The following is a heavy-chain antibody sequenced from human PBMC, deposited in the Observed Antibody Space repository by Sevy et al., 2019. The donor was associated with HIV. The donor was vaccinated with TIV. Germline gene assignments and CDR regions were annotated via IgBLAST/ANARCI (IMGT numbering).Heavy chain of an antibody. D-gene: IGHD3-10*01. CDR1: GFTFSTYT. CDR3: ARPYGSGSWEAFDI. V-gene: IGHV3-21*01. Sequence: GESLKISCAASGFTFSTYTMNWVRQAPGKGLEWLSSITFSSNYIYYADSVKGRFTISRDNAKKSLFLQMNSLRAEDTAVTYCARPYGSGSWEAFDIWGQGTMVTVSS. J-gene: IGHJ3*02. CDR2: ITFSSNYI.